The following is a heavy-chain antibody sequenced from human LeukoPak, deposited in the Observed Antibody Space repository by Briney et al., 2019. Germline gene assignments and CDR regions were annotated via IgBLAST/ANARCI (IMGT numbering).Heavy chain of an antibody. CDR1: GFTFNYYW. CDR2: IKQDGSER. J-gene: IGHJ4*02. V-gene: IGHV3-7*01. CDR3: ARDGITMRILEY. D-gene: IGHD3-10*01. Sequence: GGSLRLSCAASGFTFNYYWMTWVRQVPGKGLEWVANIKQDGSERYYVDSVKGRFTISRDNAKNSLYLQMDSLRAEDTAVYYCARDGITMRILEYWGQGTLVTVSS.